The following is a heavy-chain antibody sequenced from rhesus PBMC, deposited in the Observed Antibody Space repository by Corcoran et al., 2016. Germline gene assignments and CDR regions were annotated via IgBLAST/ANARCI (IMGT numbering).Heavy chain of an antibody. Sequence: QVQLQGSGPGLVKPSETLSLTCDVPGVSINSYYLTWIRQSPGKALEWIGCIHGGRRTTSYNPSIKSRVSISADTSKNQFSLRLTSVTAADTALYYCGRAGGFYDRAKWGQGVLVTVSS. V-gene: IGHV4-147*01. CDR1: GVSINSYY. CDR3: GRAGGFYDRAK. D-gene: IGHD3-22*01. CDR2: IHGGRRTT. J-gene: IGHJ4*01.